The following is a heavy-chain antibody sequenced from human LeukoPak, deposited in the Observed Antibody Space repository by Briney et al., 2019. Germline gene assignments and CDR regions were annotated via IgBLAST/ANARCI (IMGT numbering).Heavy chain of an antibody. D-gene: IGHD3-10*01. CDR1: GGTFSSYA. CDR2: IIPILGIA. V-gene: IGHV1-69*04. J-gene: IGHJ5*02. CDR3: ARDQGIDNWFDP. Sequence: SVKVSCKASGGTFSSYAISWVRQAPGQGLEWMGRIIPILGIANYAQKFQGRVTITADKSTSTAYMELSSLRSEDTAVYYCARDQGIDNWFDPWGQGTLVTVSS.